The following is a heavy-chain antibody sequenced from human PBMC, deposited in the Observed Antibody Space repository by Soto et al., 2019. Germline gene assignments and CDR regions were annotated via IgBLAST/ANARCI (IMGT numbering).Heavy chain of an antibody. D-gene: IGHD2-15*01. Sequence: GGSLRLSCAASGFTFSSYAMHWVRQAPGKGLEWVAVISYDGSNKYYADSVKGRFTISRDNSKNTLYLQMNSLRAEDTAVYYCAGDGGGRPCTVGSCNFDYWGQGTLVTLSS. CDR3: AGDGGGRPCTVGSCNFDY. V-gene: IGHV3-30-3*01. J-gene: IGHJ4*02. CDR1: GFTFSSYA. CDR2: ISYDGSNK.